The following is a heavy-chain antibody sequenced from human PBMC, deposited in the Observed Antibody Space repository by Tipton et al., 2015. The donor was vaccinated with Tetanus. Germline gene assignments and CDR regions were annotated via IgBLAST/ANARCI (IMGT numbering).Heavy chain of an antibody. D-gene: IGHD1-26*01. CDR2: IYYTALT. CDR3: ARGLPREPFYLDY. J-gene: IGHJ4*02. CDR1: GASINAGGYL. Sequence: TLSLTCSVSGASINAGGYLWTWVRQRPGGGLEWIGNIYYTALTSYTPSLSSRVTISVDSSKNHFSLNLTSVTAADTAVYFCARGLPREPFYLDYWGQGNQVTVSS. V-gene: IGHV4-31*03.